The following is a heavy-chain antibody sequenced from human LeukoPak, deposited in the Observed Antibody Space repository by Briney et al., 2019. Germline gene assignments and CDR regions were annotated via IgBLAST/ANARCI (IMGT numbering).Heavy chain of an antibody. D-gene: IGHD5-12*01. J-gene: IGHJ4*02. CDR1: GYTSTGYY. Sequence: ASVKVSCKASGYTSTGYYMHWVRQAPGQGLEWMGRINPNSGGTNYAQKFQGRVTMTRDTSISTAYMELSRLRSDDTAVYYCARGRIGTNPSGYLTWGQGTLVTVSS. CDR3: ARGRIGTNPSGYLT. V-gene: IGHV1-2*06. CDR2: INPNSGGT.